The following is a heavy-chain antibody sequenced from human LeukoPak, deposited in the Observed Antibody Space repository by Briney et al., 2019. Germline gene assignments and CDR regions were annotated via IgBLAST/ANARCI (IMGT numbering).Heavy chain of an antibody. D-gene: IGHD1-26*01. CDR1: GASIRSGDHH. V-gene: IGHV4-30-4*08. J-gene: IGHJ4*02. Sequence: SQTLSLTCSVSGASIRSGDHHWSWLRQPPGKGLEWIGYIYFSGSRSSNPSLRSRLTISVDTSKNQFSLKLSSVTAADTAVYYCARQKRWGGSYYGDNGDPYTELDYFDYWGQGTLVTVSS. CDR2: IYFSGSR. CDR3: ARQKRWGGSYYGDNGDPYTELDYFDY.